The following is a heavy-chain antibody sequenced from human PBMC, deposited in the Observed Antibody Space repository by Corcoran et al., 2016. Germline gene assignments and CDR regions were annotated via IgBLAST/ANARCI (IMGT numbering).Heavy chain of an antibody. CDR3: TRGESLIGGATIDY. J-gene: IGHJ4*02. CDR2: IRSNAYGGTT. V-gene: IGHV3-49*05. Sequence: EVQLVESGGGLVKPGRSLRLSCTASGFTFGDYAMSWFRQAPGKGLEWVGFIRSNAYGGTTEYAAAVKGRFTISRDDSKSIAYLQMNSLKTEDTAVYYCTRGESLIGGATIDYWGQGTLVTVSS. CDR1: GFTFGDYA. D-gene: IGHD1-26*01.